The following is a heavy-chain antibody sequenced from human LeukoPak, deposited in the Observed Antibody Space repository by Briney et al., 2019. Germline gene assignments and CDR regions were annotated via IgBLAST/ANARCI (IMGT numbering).Heavy chain of an antibody. CDR2: ISSSSTYI. V-gene: IGHV3-21*01. CDR1: GFTFTSYS. Sequence: GGSLRLSCVASGFTFTSYSMTWVRQAPGKGLEGVSSISSSSTYIYYADADSVKGRFTISRDNGKNSVYLQMSDPRAEDTAVYYCVRDVGYFNLWGRGTLVTVSS. CDR3: VRDVGYFNL. J-gene: IGHJ2*01.